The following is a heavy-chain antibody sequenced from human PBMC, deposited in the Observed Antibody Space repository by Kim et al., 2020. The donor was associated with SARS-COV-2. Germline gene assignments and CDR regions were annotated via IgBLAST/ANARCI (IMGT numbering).Heavy chain of an antibody. J-gene: IGHJ5*02. V-gene: IGHV4-59*13. CDR1: GGSISSYY. CDR2: IYYSGST. CDR3: ARWNGERRGGGSSEGRAPYNWFDP. Sequence: SETLSLTCTVSGGSISSYYWSWIRQPPGKGLEWIGYIYYSGSTNYNPSLKSRVTISVDTSKNQFSLKLSSVTAADTAVYYCARWNGERRGGGSSEGRAPYNWFDPWGQGTLVTVSS. D-gene: IGHD1-1*01.